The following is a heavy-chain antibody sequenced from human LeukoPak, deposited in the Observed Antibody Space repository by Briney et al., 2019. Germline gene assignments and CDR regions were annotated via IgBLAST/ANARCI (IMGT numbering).Heavy chain of an antibody. CDR2: IYYSGST. V-gene: IGHV4-39*02. D-gene: IGHD4-23*01. CDR3: AREMGVVTAHGIDV. J-gene: IGHJ6*02. CDR1: GGSISSISSNNYH. Sequence: SETLSLTCIVSGGSISSISSNNYHWGWIRQPPGKGLEWIGSIYYSGSTYYNPSLKSRGTISVDTSKNQFSLKLSSVTAADTALYYCAREMGVVTAHGIDVWGQGTTVTVSS.